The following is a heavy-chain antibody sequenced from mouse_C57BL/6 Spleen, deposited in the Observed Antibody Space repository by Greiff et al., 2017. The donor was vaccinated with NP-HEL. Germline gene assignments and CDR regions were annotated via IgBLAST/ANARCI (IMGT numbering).Heavy chain of an antibody. CDR3: AEDVNYAMDY. J-gene: IGHJ4*01. V-gene: IGHV1-66*01. Sequence: VQLQQSGPELVKPGASVKISCKASGYSFTSYYIHWVKQRPGQGLEWIGWIYPGSGNTKYNEKFKGKATLTADTSSSTAYMQLSSLTSEDSAVYYCAEDVNYAMDYWGQGTSVTVSS. CDR1: GYSFTSYY. CDR2: IYPGSGNT.